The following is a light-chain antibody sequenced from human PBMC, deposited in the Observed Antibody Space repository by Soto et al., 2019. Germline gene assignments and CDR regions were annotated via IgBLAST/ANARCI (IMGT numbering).Light chain of an antibody. CDR2: AVS. Sequence: DSQQTQARCSLSESISDLFSLXGLASQRIGTNLNWYQQRPGKAPKLLIYAVSSLQSGVSSRFSGSGSGTDFTLSINSLQREDFATYYCQQTYSAPPLFGQGTRLELK. CDR1: QRIGTN. CDR3: QQTYSAPPL. J-gene: IGKJ5*01. V-gene: IGKV1-39*01.